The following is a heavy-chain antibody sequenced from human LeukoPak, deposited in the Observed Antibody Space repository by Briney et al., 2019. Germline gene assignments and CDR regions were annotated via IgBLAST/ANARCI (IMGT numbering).Heavy chain of an antibody. D-gene: IGHD6-6*01. CDR2: ISYDGSNK. J-gene: IGHJ4*02. CDR1: GFTFSSYA. V-gene: IGHV3-30-3*01. CDR3: ARDVGEYSSSSGFDY. Sequence: GRSLRLSCAASGFTFSSYAMHWVRQAPGKGLEWVAVISYDGSNKYCADSVKGRFTISRDNSENTLYLQMNSLRAEDTAVYYCARDVGEYSSSSGFDYWGQGILVTVSS.